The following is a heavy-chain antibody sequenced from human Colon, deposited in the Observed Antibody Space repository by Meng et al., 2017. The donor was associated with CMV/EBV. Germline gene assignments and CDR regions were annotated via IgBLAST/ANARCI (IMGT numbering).Heavy chain of an antibody. V-gene: IGHV3-23*01. J-gene: IGHJ5*02. D-gene: IGHD1-14*01. CDR3: AKELLVKEPRGWFDP. CDR2: ISGSGGST. Sequence: SGFTLSGYAMSWVREAPGKGLEWVSAISGSGGSTYYADSVKGRFTISRDNSKNTLYLQMNSLRAEDTAVYYCAKELLVKEPRGWFDPWGQGTLVTVSS. CDR1: GFTLSGYA.